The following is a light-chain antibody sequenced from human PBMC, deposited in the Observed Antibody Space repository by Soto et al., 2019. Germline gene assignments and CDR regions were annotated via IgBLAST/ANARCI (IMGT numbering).Light chain of an antibody. V-gene: IGKV1-12*01. CDR1: QGIGDR. J-gene: IGKJ1*01. Sequence: DIQMTQSPSSVSASVGYRVTLTCRASQGIGDRLAWYQQKPGKVPQLLIYFASTLGSGVPSRFSGSGSGTDFILTINTLQADDFATYYCLHTYSFPRTFGQGTKVDIK. CDR2: FAS. CDR3: LHTYSFPRT.